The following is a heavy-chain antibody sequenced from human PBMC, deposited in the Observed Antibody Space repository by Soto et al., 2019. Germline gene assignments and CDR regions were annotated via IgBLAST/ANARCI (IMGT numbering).Heavy chain of an antibody. J-gene: IGHJ5*02. D-gene: IGHD6-13*01. V-gene: IGHV4-38-2*02. CDR3: GRVHPRIAAVGTFGP. Sequence: SETLSLTCPVPGYSISSGHYWGWIRQPPGKGLEWIGNINHSGRTFYNPSLKSRVIVSVDTSKNQFSLKLTSVTAADTAVYFFGRVHPRIAAVGTFGPWGQGTLVTVSS. CDR1: GYSISSGHY. CDR2: INHSGRT.